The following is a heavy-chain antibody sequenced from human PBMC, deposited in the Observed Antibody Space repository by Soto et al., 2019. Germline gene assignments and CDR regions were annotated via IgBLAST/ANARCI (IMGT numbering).Heavy chain of an antibody. CDR3: ARGRNWFDP. J-gene: IGHJ5*02. Sequence: KPSETVSLTCTVSGGSISSSSYYWGWIRQPPGKGLEWIGSIYYSGSTYYNPSLKSRVTISVDTSKNQFSLKLSSVTAADTAVYYCARGRNWFDPWGQGTLVTVSS. V-gene: IGHV4-39*01. CDR1: GGSISSSSYY. CDR2: IYYSGST.